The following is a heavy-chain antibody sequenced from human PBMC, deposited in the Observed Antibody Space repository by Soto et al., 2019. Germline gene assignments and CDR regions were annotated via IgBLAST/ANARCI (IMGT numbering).Heavy chain of an antibody. V-gene: IGHV1-18*01. J-gene: IGHJ4*02. CDR2: ISAYNGNT. D-gene: IGHD2-15*01. CDR1: GYTFTSYG. Sequence: QVQLVQSGAEVKKPGASVKVSCKASGYTFTSYGISWVRQAPGQGLEWMGWISAYNGNTNYAQKLQGRVTMTTDTSTSTAYMELGSLRSDDTAVYYCARVLGYCSGGSCYQLYYFDYWGQGTLVTVSS. CDR3: ARVLGYCSGGSCYQLYYFDY.